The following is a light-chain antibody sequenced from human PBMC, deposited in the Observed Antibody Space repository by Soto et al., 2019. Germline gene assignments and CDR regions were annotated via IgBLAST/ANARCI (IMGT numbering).Light chain of an antibody. CDR3: SSYTIKNSWV. CDR1: TSDVGAFDR. V-gene: IGLV2-14*01. CDR2: EVT. Sequence: QSVLTQPASVTGSPGQSITISCTGTTSDVGAFDRVSWFRQYPGTAPKLIIYEVTNRPSGVSSRFSGSRSVNTASLTISGLQPEDEADYYCSSYTIKNSWVFGGGTKLPS. J-gene: IGLJ3*02.